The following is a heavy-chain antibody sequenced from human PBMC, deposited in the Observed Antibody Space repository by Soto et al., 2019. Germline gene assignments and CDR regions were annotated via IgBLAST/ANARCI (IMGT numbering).Heavy chain of an antibody. J-gene: IGHJ4*02. Sequence: QVHLVESGGGVVQPGRSLRLSCAASGFTFSSHGMHWLRQAPGKRLEWVTVISYDGSNEYYADSVKGRFTISRDNSKNTLYLQMNSLRAEDTAVYYCAKERMEQYQLLPFFDYWGQGTLVTVSS. CDR3: AKERMEQYQLLPFFDY. D-gene: IGHD2-2*01. V-gene: IGHV3-30*18. CDR1: GFTFSSHG. CDR2: ISYDGSNE.